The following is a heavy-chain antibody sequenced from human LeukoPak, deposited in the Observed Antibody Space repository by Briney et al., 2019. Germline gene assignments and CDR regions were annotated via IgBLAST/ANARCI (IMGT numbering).Heavy chain of an antibody. D-gene: IGHD6-19*01. V-gene: IGHV4-39*07. CDR2: IYYSGST. CDR3: ARAYSGWTYSYSSYSMDV. Sequence: SETLSLTCMVCLGSLRSSSYYWVCIRQPPGKGLECIGSIYYSGSTYHNPSLKSRVTISVDTSKKQFSLKLSSVTAADTAVHYCARAYSGWTYSYSSYSMDVWGKGTT. J-gene: IGHJ6*03. CDR1: LGSLRSSSYY.